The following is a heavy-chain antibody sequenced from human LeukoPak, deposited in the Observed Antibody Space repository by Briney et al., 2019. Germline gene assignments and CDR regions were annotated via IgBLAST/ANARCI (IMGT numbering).Heavy chain of an antibody. D-gene: IGHD3-10*01. Sequence: GGSLRLSCAASGFTFGSYSMNWVRQAPGKGLEWVSSISSSSSYIYYADSVKGRFTISRDNAKNSLYLQMNSLRAEDTAVYYCVRGDTYGSGSYWYWGQGTLVTVSS. CDR2: ISSSSSYI. CDR1: GFTFGSYS. J-gene: IGHJ4*02. V-gene: IGHV3-21*01. CDR3: VRGDTYGSGSYWY.